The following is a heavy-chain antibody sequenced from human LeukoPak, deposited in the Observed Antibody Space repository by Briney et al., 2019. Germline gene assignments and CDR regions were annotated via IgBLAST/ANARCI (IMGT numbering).Heavy chain of an antibody. V-gene: IGHV4-59*01. J-gene: IGHJ5*02. CDR3: ARYRLGFDP. CDR2: IYYSEST. D-gene: IGHD3-16*02. Sequence: SSETLSLTCAVYGGSFSGYYWSWIRQPPGKGLEWIGYIYYSESTNYNPSLKSRVTISVDTSKNQFSLKLSSVTAADTAVYYCARYRLGFDPWGQGTLVTVSS. CDR1: GGSFSGYY.